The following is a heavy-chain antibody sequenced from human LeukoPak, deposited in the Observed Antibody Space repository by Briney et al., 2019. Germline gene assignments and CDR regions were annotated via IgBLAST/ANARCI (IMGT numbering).Heavy chain of an antibody. V-gene: IGHV3-64*02. CDR2: INNNGDRT. CDR1: GFTFSNHA. Sequence: PGGSLRLSCAASGFTFSNHAMHWVRQAPGKGLEYVSAINNNGDRTYYGDSVKGRFTISRDDSKNTLYLQMGSLRPEDTAVYYCAREERGLAIDYWGQGALVTVSS. J-gene: IGHJ4*02. CDR3: AREERGLAIDY. D-gene: IGHD5-12*01.